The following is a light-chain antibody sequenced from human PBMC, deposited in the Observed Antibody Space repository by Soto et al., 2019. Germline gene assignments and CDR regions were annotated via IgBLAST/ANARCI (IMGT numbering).Light chain of an antibody. Sequence: DIVLTQSPVTLSLSPGDRATLSCRASETVSSYLLWYQQKPGQAPRLLIYGASNRATGIPGRFSGSGSGTDFTLTISRLEPEDFAVYYCQQYGSSGTFGQGTKVDI. V-gene: IGKV3-20*01. CDR1: ETVSSYL. CDR3: QQYGSSGT. CDR2: GAS. J-gene: IGKJ1*01.